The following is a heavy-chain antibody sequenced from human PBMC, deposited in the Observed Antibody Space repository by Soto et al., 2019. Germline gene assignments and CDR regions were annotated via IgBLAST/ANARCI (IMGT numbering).Heavy chain of an antibody. CDR1: VDSISGHF. CDR3: TRGAGPPWFDL. Sequence: PSETLSLTCTVSVDSISGHFWSWIRQPAGKGLEWVGRIHSTGVTSYNPSLKSRVTMSVDTSNNQFSLNLRSVTAADTAVYYCTRGAGPPWFDLWGQGTQVTVSS. J-gene: IGHJ5*02. CDR2: IHSTGVT. V-gene: IGHV4-4*07.